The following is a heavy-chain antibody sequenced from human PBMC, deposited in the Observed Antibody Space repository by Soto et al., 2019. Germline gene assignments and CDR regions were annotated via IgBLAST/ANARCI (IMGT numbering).Heavy chain of an antibody. J-gene: IGHJ6*02. CDR2: IYPGDSDT. D-gene: IGHD5-12*01. CDR1: GYSFTSYW. Sequence: GESLKISCKGSGYSFTSYWIGWVRQMPGRGLECMGIIYPGDSDTRYSPSFQGQVTISADKSISTAYLQWSSLKASDTAMYYCTRHRAVDIVGTTVDYYRGMDVWGQGTTVTVSS. CDR3: TRHRAVDIVGTTVDYYRGMDV. V-gene: IGHV5-51*01.